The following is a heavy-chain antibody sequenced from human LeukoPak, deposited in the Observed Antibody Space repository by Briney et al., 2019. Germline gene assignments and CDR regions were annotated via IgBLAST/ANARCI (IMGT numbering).Heavy chain of an antibody. Sequence: GGSLRLSCAASGFTFSSYGMHWVRQAPGKGLEWVAFIRYDGSNKYYADSVKGRFTISRDNSKNTLYLQMNSLRAEDTAVYYCAKDRVRGICSSTSCYSGPDYWGQGTLVTVSS. CDR2: IRYDGSNK. J-gene: IGHJ4*02. V-gene: IGHV3-30*02. CDR1: GFTFSSYG. CDR3: AKDRVRGICSSTSCYSGPDY. D-gene: IGHD2-2*01.